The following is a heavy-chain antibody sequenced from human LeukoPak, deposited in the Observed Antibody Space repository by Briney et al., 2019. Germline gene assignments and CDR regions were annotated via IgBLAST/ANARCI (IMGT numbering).Heavy chain of an antibody. CDR1: GFTFSSYA. V-gene: IGHV3-30-3*01. Sequence: PGRSLRLSCAASGFTFSSYAMHWVRQAPGKGLEWVAVISYDGSNKYYADSVKGRFTISRDNSKNTLYLQMNSLRAEDTAVYYCARETNYYDSSRRNAFDIWGQGTMVTVSS. D-gene: IGHD3-22*01. CDR2: ISYDGSNK. CDR3: ARETNYYDSSRRNAFDI. J-gene: IGHJ3*02.